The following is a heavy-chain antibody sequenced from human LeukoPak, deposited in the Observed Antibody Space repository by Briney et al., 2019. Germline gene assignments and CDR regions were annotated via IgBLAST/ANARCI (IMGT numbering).Heavy chain of an antibody. CDR2: VFYTGTT. CDR3: ARGYCSSTICFQYFHH. J-gene: IGHJ1*01. Sequence: PSETLSLTCTVSGGSISSTIYYWGWIRQPPGKGLEWIGSVFYTGTTYYNPSLKSRVTISIDMSKNQFSLKLRSVTAADTAVYYCARGYCSSTICFQYFHHWGQGTLVTVSS. CDR1: GGSISSTIYY. D-gene: IGHD2-2*01. V-gene: IGHV4-39*01.